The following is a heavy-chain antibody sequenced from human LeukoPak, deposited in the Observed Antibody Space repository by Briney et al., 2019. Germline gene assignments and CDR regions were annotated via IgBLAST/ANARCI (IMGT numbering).Heavy chain of an antibody. J-gene: IGHJ4*02. CDR1: GLTVNSNY. CDR2: IYRGGDT. V-gene: IGHV3-66*01. D-gene: IGHD3-16*01. CDR3: MGSLIDY. Sequence: GGSLRLSCAASGLTVNSNYMSWVRQAPGKGLEWVSVIYRGGDTYYADSVKGRFTISRDNSKNTLYLQMNSLSAEDTAVYYCMGSLIDYWGQGTLVTVSS.